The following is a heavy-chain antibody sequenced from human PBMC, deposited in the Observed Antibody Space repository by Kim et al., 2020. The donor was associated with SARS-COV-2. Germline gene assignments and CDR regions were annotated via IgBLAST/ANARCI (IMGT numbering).Heavy chain of an antibody. Sequence: LMTRVTISVDTSKNQVSLKLSSVTAADTAVYYCARGYYYDKAGIHNPFDYWGQGTMVTVSS. V-gene: IGHV4-59*09. D-gene: IGHD3-22*01. J-gene: IGHJ4*02. CDR3: ARGYYYDKAGIHNPFDY.